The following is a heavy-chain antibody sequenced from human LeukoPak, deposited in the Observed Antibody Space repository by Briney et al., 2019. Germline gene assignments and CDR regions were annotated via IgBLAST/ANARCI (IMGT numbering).Heavy chain of an antibody. CDR2: INHSGST. V-gene: IGHV4-34*01. CDR3: ARGRSITMVRGARYFDY. CDR1: GGSFSGYY. J-gene: IGHJ4*02. Sequence: PSETLSLTCAVYGGSFSGYYWRWIRQPPGKGLEWIGEINHSGSTNYNPSLKSRVTISVDTSKNQFSLKLSSVTAADTAVYYCARGRSITMVRGARYFDYWGQGTLVTVSS. D-gene: IGHD3-10*01.